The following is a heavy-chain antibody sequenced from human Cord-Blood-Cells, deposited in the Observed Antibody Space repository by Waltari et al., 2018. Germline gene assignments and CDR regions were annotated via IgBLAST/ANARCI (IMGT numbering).Heavy chain of an antibody. CDR1: GGSISSSSYY. V-gene: IGHV4-39*01. Sequence: QLQLQESGPGLVKPSETLSITCTVYGGSISSSSYYWGWIRQPPGKGLEWIGSIYYSGSTYYNPSLKSRVTISVDTSKNQFSLKLSSVTAADTAVYYCASAVRGGYDYWGQGTLVTVSS. CDR3: ASAVRGGYDY. CDR2: IYYSGST. J-gene: IGHJ4*02. D-gene: IGHD3-10*01.